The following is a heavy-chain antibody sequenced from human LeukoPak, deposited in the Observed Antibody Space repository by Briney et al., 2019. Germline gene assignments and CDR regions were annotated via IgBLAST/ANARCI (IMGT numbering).Heavy chain of an antibody. CDR2: IKYDESEK. CDR3: AGQLFGTWNY. D-gene: IGHD3-16*01. Sequence: GGSLRLTCAASGFTFTNYWMTWVRQAPGKGLEWVASIKYDESEKYLVESVKGRFTISRDNAKNTLYLQMNSLRAEDTAVYYCAGQLFGTWNYWGQGTQVTVSS. V-gene: IGHV3-7*01. CDR1: GFTFTNYW. J-gene: IGHJ4*02.